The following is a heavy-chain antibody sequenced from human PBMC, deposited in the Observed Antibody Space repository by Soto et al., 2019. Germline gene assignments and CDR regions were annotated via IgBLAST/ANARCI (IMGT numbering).Heavy chain of an antibody. D-gene: IGHD2-15*01. CDR3: AKVGCSGGSCYSDHYYYYMDV. J-gene: IGHJ6*03. CDR2: ISGSGGST. V-gene: IGHV3-23*01. CDR1: GFTFSSYA. Sequence: GGSLRLSCAASGFTFSSYAMSWVRQAPGKGLEWVSAISGSGGSTYYADSVKGRFTISRDNSKNTLYLQMNSLRAEETAVYYCAKVGCSGGSCYSDHYYYYMDVWGKGTTVTVSS.